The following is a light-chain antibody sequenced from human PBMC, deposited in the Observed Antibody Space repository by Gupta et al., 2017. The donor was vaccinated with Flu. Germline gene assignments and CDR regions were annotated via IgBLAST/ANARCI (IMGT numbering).Light chain of an antibody. CDR3: QQYDSSPRT. CDR1: QSVSSNL. J-gene: IGKJ1*01. Sequence: GTLSLSPGERATLSCRASQSVSSNLLAWYQQKGGQAPRLLIYSTSTRATGIPDRFSGSGSGTDFTLTISRLESEDFAVYYCQQYDSSPRTFGQGTKVEIK. V-gene: IGKV3-20*01. CDR2: STS.